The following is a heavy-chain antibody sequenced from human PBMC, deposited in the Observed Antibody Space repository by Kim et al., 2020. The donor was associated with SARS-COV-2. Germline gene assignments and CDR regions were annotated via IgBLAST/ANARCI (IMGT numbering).Heavy chain of an antibody. D-gene: IGHD3-10*01. CDR3: AREGVGYYYYGMDV. J-gene: IGHJ6*02. Sequence: ADSVKGRFTISRDNAKNTLYLQMNSLRAEDTAVYYCAREGVGYYYYGMDVWGQGTTVTVSS. V-gene: IGHV3-74*01.